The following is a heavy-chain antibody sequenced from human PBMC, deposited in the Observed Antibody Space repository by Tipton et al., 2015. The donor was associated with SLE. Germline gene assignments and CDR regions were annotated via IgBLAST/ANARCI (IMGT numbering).Heavy chain of an antibody. J-gene: IGHJ4*02. Sequence: TLSLTCTVSGGSINSYYWSWIRQPPGKGLEWIGYMYYSGSTNYNPSLKSRVSISVDTSKNQFSLKLSSVTAADTAVYYCARGHYSSSWYPLFDYWGQGTLVTVSS. V-gene: IGHV4-59*01. D-gene: IGHD6-13*01. CDR3: ARGHYSSSWYPLFDY. CDR1: GGSINSYY. CDR2: MYYSGST.